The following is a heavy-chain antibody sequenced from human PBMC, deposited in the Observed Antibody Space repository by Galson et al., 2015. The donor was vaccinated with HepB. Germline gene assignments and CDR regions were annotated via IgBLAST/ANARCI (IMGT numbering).Heavy chain of an antibody. CDR1: GFTFSNYW. D-gene: IGHD3-22*01. CDR2: IDQGAGSEK. V-gene: IGHV3-7*05. Sequence: SLRLSCAASGFTFSNYWMTWVRQAPGKGLKWVANIDQGAGSEKNYVDSVKGRFTISRDNAKNSLYLQVDSLRAEDTAVYYCSRDVTPYNSSGYYYDAFDIWGQGTMITVSS. CDR3: SRDVTPYNSSGYYYDAFDI. J-gene: IGHJ3*02.